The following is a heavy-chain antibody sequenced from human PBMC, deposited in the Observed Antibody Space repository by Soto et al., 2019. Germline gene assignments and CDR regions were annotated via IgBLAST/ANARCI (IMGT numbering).Heavy chain of an antibody. J-gene: IGHJ4*02. D-gene: IGHD5-12*01. CDR2: IYYSGTT. V-gene: IGHV4-30-4*01. Sequence: QVQLQESGPGLVKPSQTLSLTCTVSGGTISSGDYYWSWIRQPPGKGLEWIGYIYYSGTTYYNPSLKRRLIISIDAQSQFSLRLGSVTAAHTAVYYCARGRWLHAHWGQGILLPVS. CDR1: GGTISSGDYY. CDR3: ARGRWLHAH.